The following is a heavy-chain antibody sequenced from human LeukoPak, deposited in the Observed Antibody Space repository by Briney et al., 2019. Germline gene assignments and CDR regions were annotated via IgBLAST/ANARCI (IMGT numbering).Heavy chain of an antibody. D-gene: IGHD4-17*01. Sequence: ASVKVSCKASGYTFTSYGISWVRQAPGQGLEWMGWISAYNGNTNYAQKLQGRVTMTTVTSTSTAYMELRSLRSDDTAVYYCARELSYGDYRPENWFDPWGRGTLVTVSS. CDR2: ISAYNGNT. V-gene: IGHV1-18*01. CDR1: GYTFTSYG. CDR3: ARELSYGDYRPENWFDP. J-gene: IGHJ5*02.